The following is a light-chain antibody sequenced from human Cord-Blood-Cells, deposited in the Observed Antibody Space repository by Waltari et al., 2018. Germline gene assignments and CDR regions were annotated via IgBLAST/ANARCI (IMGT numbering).Light chain of an antibody. CDR1: QSILYSSNNQNY. J-gene: IGKJ4*01. CDR3: QQYYSTPPT. CDR2: WAS. Sequence: DIVMTQSPDSLAVSLGERPTINCKSSQSILYSSNNQNYLAWNQQKPGQPPKLLIYWASTRESGVPDRFSGSGSGTDFTLTISSLQAEDVAVYYCQQYYSTPPTFGGGTKVEIK. V-gene: IGKV4-1*01.